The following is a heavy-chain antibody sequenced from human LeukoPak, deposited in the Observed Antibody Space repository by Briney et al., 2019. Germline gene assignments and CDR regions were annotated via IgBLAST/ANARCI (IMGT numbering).Heavy chain of an antibody. CDR1: GGSISSYY. V-gene: IGHV4-59*12. J-gene: IGHJ4*02. CDR3: ARDLGGGSCYFDY. D-gene: IGHD2-15*01. Sequence: PSETLSLTCTVSGGSISSYYWSWIRQPPGKGLEWIGYIYYSGSTNYNPSLKSRVTISVDTSKNQFSLKLSSVTAADTAVYYCARDLGGGSCYFDYWGQGTLVTVSS. CDR2: IYYSGST.